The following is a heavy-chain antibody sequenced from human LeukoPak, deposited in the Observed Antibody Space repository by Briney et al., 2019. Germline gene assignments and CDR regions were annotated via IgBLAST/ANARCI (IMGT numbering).Heavy chain of an antibody. D-gene: IGHD3-22*01. J-gene: IGHJ4*02. CDR1: GYTFTGYY. CDR3: ARGPASLHYYDSSGYFDY. CDR2: INPNSGGT. V-gene: IGHV1-2*02. Sequence: GASVKVSCKASGYTFTGYYMHWVRQAPGQGLEWMGWINPNSGGTNYAQKFQGRVTMARDTSISTAYMELSRLRSDDTAVYYCARGPASLHYYDSSGYFDYWGQGTLVTVSS.